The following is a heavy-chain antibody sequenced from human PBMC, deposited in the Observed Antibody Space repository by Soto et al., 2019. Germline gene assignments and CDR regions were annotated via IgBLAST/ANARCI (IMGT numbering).Heavy chain of an antibody. CDR3: AREGFPRSGWDNRPDY. CDR1: GFTFSSYC. J-gene: IGHJ4*02. V-gene: IGHV3-30*03. D-gene: IGHD6-19*01. Sequence: GGSLILSCAASGFTFSSYCMHWVRQAPGKGLEWVAVISYDGSNKYYADSVKGRFTISRDNSKNTLYLQMNSLRAEDTAVYYCAREGFPRSGWDNRPDYWGQGTLVTVSS. CDR2: ISYDGSNK.